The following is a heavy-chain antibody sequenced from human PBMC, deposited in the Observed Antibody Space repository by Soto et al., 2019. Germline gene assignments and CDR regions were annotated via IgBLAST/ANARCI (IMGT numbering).Heavy chain of an antibody. CDR2: ISSSSSTI. V-gene: IGHV3-48*02. J-gene: IGHJ6*02. CDR1: GFTFSSYS. D-gene: IGHD5-18*01. Sequence: GGSLRLSCAASGFTFSSYSMNWVRQAPGKGLEWVSYISSSSSTIYYADSVKGRFTISRDNAKNSLYLQMNSLRDEGTAVYYCARGGTAMVTYYYYYGMDVWGQGTTVTVSS. CDR3: ARGGTAMVTYYYYYGMDV.